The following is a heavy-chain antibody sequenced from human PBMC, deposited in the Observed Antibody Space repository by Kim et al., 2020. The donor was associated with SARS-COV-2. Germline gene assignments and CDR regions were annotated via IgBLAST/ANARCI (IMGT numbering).Heavy chain of an antibody. Sequence: THPAGDDKGRYTISRNNAKSTLYLQMNSSGAEDTAVYYCANPRGGVTDFWGQGTLVTVSS. CDR3: ANPRGGVTDF. V-gene: IGHV3-23*01. CDR2: T. D-gene: IGHD2-21*02. J-gene: IGHJ4*02.